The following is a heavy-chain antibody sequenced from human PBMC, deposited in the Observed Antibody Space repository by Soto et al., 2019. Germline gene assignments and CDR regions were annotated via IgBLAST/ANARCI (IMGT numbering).Heavy chain of an antibody. Sequence: SETLSLTCTVSGGSISSSSYYWGWIRQPPGKGLEWIGYIYYSGSTNYNPSLKSRVTISVDTSKNQFSLKLSSVNAADTAVYYCARAGLSGYHILFYYYGTDVCDKVTTLAVSS. V-gene: IGHV4-61*05. D-gene: IGHD3-3*01. CDR2: IYYSGST. J-gene: IGHJ6*04. CDR3: ARAGLSGYHILFYYYGTDV. CDR1: GGSISSSSYY.